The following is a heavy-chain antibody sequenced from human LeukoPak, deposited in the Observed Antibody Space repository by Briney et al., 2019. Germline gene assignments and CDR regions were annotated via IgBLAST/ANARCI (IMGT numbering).Heavy chain of an antibody. D-gene: IGHD3-3*01. CDR1: GFIFGGYW. Sequence: GGSLRLSCAASGFIFGGYWMSWVRQAPGRGLEWVANTNPDGSIKYYVDSVNGRFTVSRDNAKNSLYLQMNSLRAEDTAVYYCVSGFLQWLYWGQGTLVTVSS. CDR2: TNPDGSIK. J-gene: IGHJ4*02. CDR3: VSGFLQWLY. V-gene: IGHV3-7*01.